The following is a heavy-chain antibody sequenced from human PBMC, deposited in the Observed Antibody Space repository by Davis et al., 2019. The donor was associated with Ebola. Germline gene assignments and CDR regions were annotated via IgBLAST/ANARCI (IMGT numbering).Heavy chain of an antibody. CDR2: IFSGGTT. V-gene: IGHV3-53*01. CDR1: GLTVSSSY. D-gene: IGHD5-24*01. CDR3: ARGDGYDDAFDI. J-gene: IGHJ3*02. Sequence: GESLKISCAASGLTVSSSYRSWVRQAPGKGLEWVSVIFSGGTTYYGDSVKGRFTISGDNSKNTLYLQMNSLRAGDTAVYYCARGDGYDDAFDIWGQGTMVTVSS.